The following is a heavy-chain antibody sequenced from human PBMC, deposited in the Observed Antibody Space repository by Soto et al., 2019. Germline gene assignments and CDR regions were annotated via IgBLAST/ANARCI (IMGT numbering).Heavy chain of an antibody. J-gene: IGHJ4*02. CDR1: GFTFSDYY. D-gene: IGHD5-12*01. Sequence: QVQLVESGGGLVKPGGSLRLSCAASGFTFSDYYMSWIRQAPGKGLEWVSYISSSGSTIYYADSVKGRFTISRDNAKNSLNMQMNSVGAEDTAVYYCASPPGGYDSVYDLGQGTLVTVSS. CDR3: ASPPGGYDSVYD. V-gene: IGHV3-11*01. CDR2: ISSSGSTI.